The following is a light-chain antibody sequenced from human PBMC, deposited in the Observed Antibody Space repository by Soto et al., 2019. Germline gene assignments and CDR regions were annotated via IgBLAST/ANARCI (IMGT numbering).Light chain of an antibody. V-gene: IGLV1-44*01. CDR3: ATWDDSVTGVV. CDR2: STN. CDR1: SSNIGRNY. J-gene: IGLJ2*01. Sequence: QLVLTQPPSASGTPGQRVTISCSGSSSNIGRNYVTWYQQVPGTAPKLLIYSTNQRPSGVPDRFSGSKSGTSASLAISGLQSEDEADYHCATWDDSVTGVVFGGGTKLTVL.